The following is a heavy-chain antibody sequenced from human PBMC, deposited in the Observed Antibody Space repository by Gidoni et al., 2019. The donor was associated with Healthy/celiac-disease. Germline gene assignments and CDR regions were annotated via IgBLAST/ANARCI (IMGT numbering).Heavy chain of an antibody. J-gene: IGHJ4*02. CDR3: AKDFDCLYYYDSSGYSYYFDY. CDR1: GFTFAVYT. CDR2: VSWDGGST. Sequence: EVQLVESGGGVVQPGGSLRLSCAASGFTFAVYTIPWVRPAPGKGLEWVSRVSWDGGSTYYADSVNGRLTISRDNSKTSQYLKRNSLRTEDTALYYCAKDFDCLYYYDSSGYSYYFDYWNQGTLVTVSS. D-gene: IGHD3-22*01. V-gene: IGHV3-43*01.